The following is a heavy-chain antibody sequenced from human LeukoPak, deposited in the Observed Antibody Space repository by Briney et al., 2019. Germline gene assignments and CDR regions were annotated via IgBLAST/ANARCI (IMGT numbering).Heavy chain of an antibody. CDR3: ASIYDSTDDAFDI. Sequence: PSETLSLTGTVPGGSISSYYWSWIRQPPGKGLEWIGYIYYSGSTNYNPSLKSRVTISVDTSKNQCSLKLSSVTAADTAVYYCASIYDSTDDAFDIWGQGTMVTVSS. J-gene: IGHJ3*02. V-gene: IGHV4-59*08. D-gene: IGHD3-22*01. CDR2: IYYSGST. CDR1: GGSISSYY.